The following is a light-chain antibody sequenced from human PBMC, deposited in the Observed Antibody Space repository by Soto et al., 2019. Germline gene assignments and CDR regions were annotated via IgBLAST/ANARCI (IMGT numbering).Light chain of an antibody. V-gene: IGKV1-5*01. CDR2: AAS. Sequence: DIQMTQSPSTLSGSVGDRVTITCRASQTISSWLAWYQQKPGKAPKLLIYAASSLESGVPSRFSGSASGTDFTLTISSLQPEDFATYYCQQYTNTNNPWMFGQGTKVDIK. CDR3: QQYTNTNNPWM. J-gene: IGKJ1*01. CDR1: QTISSW.